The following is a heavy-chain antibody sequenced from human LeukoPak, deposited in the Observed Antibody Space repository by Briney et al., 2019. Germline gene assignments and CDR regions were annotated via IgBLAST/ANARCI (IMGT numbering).Heavy chain of an antibody. CDR2: IYPGESDI. CDR3: ARIPAQFSGSYYYSDY. CDR1: GYSFTNYW. V-gene: IGHV5-51*01. D-gene: IGHD1-26*01. Sequence: GESLKISCKGSGYSFTNYWIGWVRQMPGKGLEWMGIIYPGESDIRYSPSFQGQVTISADKSISTAYLQWSSLKASDTAMYYCARIPAQFSGSYYYSDYWGQGTLVTVSS. J-gene: IGHJ4*02.